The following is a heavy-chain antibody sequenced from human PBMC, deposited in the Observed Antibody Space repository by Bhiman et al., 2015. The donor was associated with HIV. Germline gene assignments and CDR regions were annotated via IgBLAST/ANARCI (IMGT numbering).Heavy chain of an antibody. D-gene: IGHD6-13*01. CDR2: ISYDGTYK. J-gene: IGHJ5*02. V-gene: IGHV3-30*03. Sequence: VQLVESGGTVVRPGGSLRLSCAASGFSFDDYGMHWVRQAPGKGLEWVALISYDGTYKYYADSVKGRFTISRDNSKNTLYLHMNSLRPEDTAVYYCARGGVEYSSSWYNPWGQGTLVTVSS. CDR3: ARGGVEYSSSWYNP. CDR1: GFSFDDYG.